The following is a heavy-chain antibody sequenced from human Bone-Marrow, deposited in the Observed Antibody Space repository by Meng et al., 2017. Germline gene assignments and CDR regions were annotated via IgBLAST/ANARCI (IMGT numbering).Heavy chain of an antibody. V-gene: IGHV3-48*03. CDR1: GFTFSSYE. Sequence: GESLKISCAASGFTFSSYEMNWVRQAPGKGLEWVSYISSSGSTIYYADSVKGRFTISRDNAKNSLYLQMNSLRAEDTAVYYCARDLAVAGNNYYGMDVWGQGPTVTVSS. CDR2: ISSSGSTI. CDR3: ARDLAVAGNNYYGMDV. J-gene: IGHJ6*02. D-gene: IGHD6-19*01.